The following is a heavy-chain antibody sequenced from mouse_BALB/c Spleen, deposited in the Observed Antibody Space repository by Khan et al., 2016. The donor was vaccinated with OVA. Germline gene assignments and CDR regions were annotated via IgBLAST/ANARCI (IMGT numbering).Heavy chain of an antibody. CDR2: INPYNGGT. CDR1: GYTFTNYV. CDR3: ARGNWQSYYFDN. Sequence: VKLQQDGPELVKPGASVKMSCKASGYTFTNYVLHWGKQKPGQGLEWIGYINPYNGGTKYNEKFKGKATLDADKYSITANMELSSLTSDDPAVYYCARGNWQSYYFDNWGQGTTLTLSS. J-gene: IGHJ2*01. D-gene: IGHD4-1*01. V-gene: IGHV1S136*01.